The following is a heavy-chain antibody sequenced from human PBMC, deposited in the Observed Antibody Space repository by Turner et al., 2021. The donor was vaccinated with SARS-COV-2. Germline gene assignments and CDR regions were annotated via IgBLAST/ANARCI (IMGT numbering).Heavy chain of an antibody. J-gene: IGHJ4*02. CDR3: VRDKDSSDYYY. D-gene: IGHD3-22*01. V-gene: IGHV3-21*01. CDR2: ITSSDT. CDR1: GFTFSSYS. Sequence: EVQLVESGGCLVQPGGSLRLSCAASGFTFSSYSMNWVRQAPGKGLEWVSSITSSDTYYADSVKGRFTISRDNAKNSLYLQMNSLRAEDTAVYYCVRDKDSSDYYYWGQGTLVTVSS.